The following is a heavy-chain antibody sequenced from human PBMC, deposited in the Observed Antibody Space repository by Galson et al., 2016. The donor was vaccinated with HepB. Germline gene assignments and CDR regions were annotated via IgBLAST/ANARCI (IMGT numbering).Heavy chain of an antibody. D-gene: IGHD6-6*01. J-gene: IGHJ3*01. CDR3: ARELVRSAFDL. CDR2: ISTSVNTI. Sequence: SLRLSCAGSGFTFSRSGVNWVRQAPGKGLQWVSYISTSVNTIYYADSVKGRFTISKDNAQNSVYLQMNSVRDDDTAVYYCARELVRSAFDLWGQGTMVTVSS. V-gene: IGHV3-48*02. CDR1: GFTFSRSG.